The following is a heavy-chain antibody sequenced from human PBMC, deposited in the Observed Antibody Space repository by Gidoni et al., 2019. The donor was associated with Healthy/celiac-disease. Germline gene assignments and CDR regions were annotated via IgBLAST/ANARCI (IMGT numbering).Heavy chain of an antibody. V-gene: IGHV3-23*01. J-gene: IGHJ4*02. D-gene: IGHD4-17*01. CDR3: AKSSRQVTTVTSPLDY. CDR2: INVRWCST. CDR1: GSTLRSYA. Sequence: EVQLSESGGGLVQPGGSLRLSCVASGSTLRSYAMSWVRQAPGKGLDVVSAINVRWCSTYYADSVKGRFTISRDNSKNTLYLQMNSLRSEDTAVYYCAKSSRQVTTVTSPLDYWGQGTLVTVSS.